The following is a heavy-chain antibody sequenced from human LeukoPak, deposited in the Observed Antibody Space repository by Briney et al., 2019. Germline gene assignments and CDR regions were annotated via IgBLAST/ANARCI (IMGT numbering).Heavy chain of an antibody. V-gene: IGHV3-30*02. CDR1: GFTFSSYG. CDR3: AKGLDTAMVYYYYGMDV. J-gene: IGHJ6*02. CDR2: IRYDGSNK. D-gene: IGHD5-18*01. Sequence: GGSLRPSCAASGFTFSSYGMHWVRQAPGKGLEWVAFIRYDGSNKYYADSVKGRFTISRDNSKNTLYLQMNSLRAEDTAVYYCAKGLDTAMVYYYYGMDVWGQGTTVTVSS.